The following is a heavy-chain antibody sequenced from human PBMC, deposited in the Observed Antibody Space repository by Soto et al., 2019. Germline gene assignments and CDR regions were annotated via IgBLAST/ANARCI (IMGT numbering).Heavy chain of an antibody. CDR3: AREGNSGWYDY. V-gene: IGHV1-69*06. CDR2: IIPIFGTA. J-gene: IGHJ4*02. D-gene: IGHD6-19*01. CDR1: GGTFSSYA. Sequence: SVKVSCKASGGTFSSYAISWVRQAPGQGLEWMGGIIPIFGTANYAQKFQGRVTITADKSTSTAYMEVRSLRSDDTAVYYCAREGNSGWYDYWGQGTLVTVSS.